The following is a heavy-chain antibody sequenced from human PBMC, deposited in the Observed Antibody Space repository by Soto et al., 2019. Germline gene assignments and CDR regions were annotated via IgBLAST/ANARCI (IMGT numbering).Heavy chain of an antibody. CDR2: ITSSSTYI. Sequence: EGQLVESGGGLVKPGGSLRLSCAASGFSFSSYSLNWVRQAPGEGLEWVSSITSSSTYIHYADSVKGRFTISRDNAKNSLYLQMNSLRAEDTAVYYCARANNFFDSGSGVDYWGQGTLVTVSS. CDR1: GFSFSSYS. J-gene: IGHJ4*02. CDR3: ARANNFFDSGSGVDY. V-gene: IGHV3-21*01. D-gene: IGHD3-10*01.